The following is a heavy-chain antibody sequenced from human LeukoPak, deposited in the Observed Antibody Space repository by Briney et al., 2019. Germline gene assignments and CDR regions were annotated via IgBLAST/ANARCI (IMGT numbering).Heavy chain of an antibody. CDR2: INPNSGGT. CDR3: ARSPHILTGENFDY. J-gene: IGHJ4*02. Sequence: ASVKVSCKASGYTFTGYYMHWVRQAPGQGLEWMGWINPNSGGTNYAQKFQGRVTMTRDTSISTAYMELSRLRSDDTAVYYCARSPHILTGENFDYWGQGTLVTVSS. CDR1: GYTFTGYY. V-gene: IGHV1-2*02. D-gene: IGHD3-9*01.